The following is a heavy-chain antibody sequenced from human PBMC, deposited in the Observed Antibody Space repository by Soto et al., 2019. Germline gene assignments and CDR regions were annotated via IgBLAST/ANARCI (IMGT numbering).Heavy chain of an antibody. D-gene: IGHD3-10*01. CDR2: INHSGST. Sequence: PSETLSLTCAVYGGSFSCYYWSWIRQPPGKGLEWIGEINHSGSTNYNPSLKSRVTISVDTSKNQFSLKLSSVTAADTAVYYCARXWFGELLYGYYYYGMDVWGQGTTVTVSS. V-gene: IGHV4-34*01. CDR3: ARXWFGELLYGYYYYGMDV. J-gene: IGHJ6*02. CDR1: GGSFSCYY.